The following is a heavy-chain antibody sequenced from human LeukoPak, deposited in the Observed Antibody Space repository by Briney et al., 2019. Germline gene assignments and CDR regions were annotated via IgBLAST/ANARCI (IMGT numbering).Heavy chain of an antibody. D-gene: IGHD2-8*01. CDR3: VKDLNGTWSFDY. CDR2: ISSNEYDT. CDR1: GFTFSAYF. V-gene: IGHV3-64D*06. J-gene: IGHJ4*02. Sequence: GGSLRLSCSASGFTFSAYFMHWVRQAPGKGLEYVSSISSNEYDTYYADSVKGRFTISRDNSKNTLFLQMSSLRAEDTAVYYCVKDLNGTWSFDYWGQGTLVTVTS.